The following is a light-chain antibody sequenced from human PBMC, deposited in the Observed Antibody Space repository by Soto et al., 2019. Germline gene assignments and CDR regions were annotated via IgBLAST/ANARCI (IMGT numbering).Light chain of an antibody. CDR1: QSVSSTF. Sequence: EVVLTQSPDTLSLSPGERATLSCRASQSVSSTFLAWYQQRPGQAPRLLIYGASSRATGIPDRFSGGGSGTDFTLTITRREPEDFALYYCQQFGTSATFGQGTKVEIK. CDR3: QQFGTSAT. V-gene: IGKV3-20*01. CDR2: GAS. J-gene: IGKJ1*01.